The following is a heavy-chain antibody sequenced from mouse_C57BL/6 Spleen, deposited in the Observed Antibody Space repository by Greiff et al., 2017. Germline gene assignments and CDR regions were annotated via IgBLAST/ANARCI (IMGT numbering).Heavy chain of an antibody. D-gene: IGHD2-12*01. CDR2: INPGSGGT. Sequence: VKLLESGAELVRPGTSVKVSCKASGYAFTNYLIEWVKQRPGQGLEWIGVINPGSGGTNYNEKFKGKATLTADKSSSTAYMQLSSLTSEDSAVYFCARDSYYFFDYWGQGTTLTVSS. V-gene: IGHV1-54*01. CDR3: ARDSYYFFDY. J-gene: IGHJ2*01. CDR1: GYAFTNYL.